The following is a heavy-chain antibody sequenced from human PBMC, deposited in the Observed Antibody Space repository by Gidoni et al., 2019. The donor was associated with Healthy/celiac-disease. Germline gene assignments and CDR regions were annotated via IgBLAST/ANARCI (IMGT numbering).Heavy chain of an antibody. CDR2: SSGGGTAT. CDR1: GFTCNNYA. CDR3: ARVRSVATRPNYFDY. D-gene: IGHD6-6*01. J-gene: IGHJ4*01. V-gene: IGHV3-23*01. Sequence: EVQLLESGGGLVQPGGSLRLSCAASGFTCNNYARRWVRLAPGEGLEWVSSSSGGGTATYYADSVKGRFTISRDNSKNTLHLQMNSLRAEDTAVYFCARVRSVATRPNYFDYWGHG.